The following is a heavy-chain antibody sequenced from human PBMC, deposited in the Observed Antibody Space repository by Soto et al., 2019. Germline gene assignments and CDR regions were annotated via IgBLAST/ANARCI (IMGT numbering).Heavy chain of an antibody. D-gene: IGHD6-19*01. CDR1: GGTFSSYA. CDR3: AIHSSGSGYYYDGMDV. CDR2: IIPIFGTA. J-gene: IGHJ6*02. V-gene: IGHV1-69*12. Sequence: QVQLVQSGAEVKKPGSSVKVSCKASGGTFSSYAISWVRLAPGQGLEWMGGIIPIFGTANYAQKFQGRVTIAADESTSKASMGLSSLRSEDTAVYYCAIHSSGSGYYYDGMDVWGQGTTVTVSS.